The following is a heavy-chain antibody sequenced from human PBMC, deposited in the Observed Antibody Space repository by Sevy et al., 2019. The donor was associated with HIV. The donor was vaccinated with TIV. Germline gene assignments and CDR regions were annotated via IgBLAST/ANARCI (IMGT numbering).Heavy chain of an antibody. CDR3: AGDLDLGYCSGGSCLLGYYYGMDV. CDR2: ISYDGSNK. CDR1: GFTFSSYA. Sequence: GGSLRLSCAASGFTFSSYAMHWVRQAPGKGLEWVAVISYDGSNKYYPDSVKVRFTITRDNSKNTQYLQMNSLRSEDTAGFYCAGDLDLGYCSGGSCLLGYYYGMDVWGQGTTVTVSS. V-gene: IGHV3-30-3*01. J-gene: IGHJ6*02. D-gene: IGHD2-15*01.